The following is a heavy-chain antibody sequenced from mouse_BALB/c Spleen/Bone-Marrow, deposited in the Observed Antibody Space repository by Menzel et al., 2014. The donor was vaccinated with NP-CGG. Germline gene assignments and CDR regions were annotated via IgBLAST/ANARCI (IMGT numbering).Heavy chain of an antibody. Sequence: VQLQQSGPELEKPGASVKISCKTSGNSFTANNMNWVKQSNGKSLEWIGNIDLYYGGTSYNQKFKGKATLTVDKSSSTAYMQLKSLTSEDSAVYYCARSRYDGTYWYFDVWGAGTTVTVSS. J-gene: IGHJ1*01. CDR2: IDLYYGGT. CDR1: GNSFTANN. D-gene: IGHD2-14*01. CDR3: ARSRYDGTYWYFDV. V-gene: IGHV1-39*01.